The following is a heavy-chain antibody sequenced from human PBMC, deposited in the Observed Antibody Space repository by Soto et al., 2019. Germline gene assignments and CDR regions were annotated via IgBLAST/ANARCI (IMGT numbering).Heavy chain of an antibody. CDR2: IYYSGST. V-gene: IGHV4-31*03. Sequence: PSETLSLTCTVSGGSISSGGYYWSWIRQHPGKGLEWIGYIYYSGSTYYNPSLKSRVTISVDTSKNQFSLKLSSVTAADTAVYYCASVQRGAINYDILTGHDWFDPWGQGTLVTVSS. CDR3: ASVQRGAINYDILTGHDWFDP. D-gene: IGHD3-9*01. CDR1: GGSISSGGYY. J-gene: IGHJ5*02.